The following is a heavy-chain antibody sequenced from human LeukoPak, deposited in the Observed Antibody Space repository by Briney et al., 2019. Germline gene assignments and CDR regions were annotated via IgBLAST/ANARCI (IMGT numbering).Heavy chain of an antibody. D-gene: IGHD1-26*01. J-gene: IGHJ4*02. CDR2: ISGSGSNT. V-gene: IGHV3-23*01. CDR1: GFTFSSYA. CDR3: AKVGRVGATTGFDY. Sequence: GGTLRLSCAASGFTFSSYAMSWARQAPGKGLEWVSVISGSGSNTYYADSVKGRFTISRDNSKNTLSLQMNSLRAEDTAVYYCAKVGRVGATTGFDYWGQGTLVTVSS.